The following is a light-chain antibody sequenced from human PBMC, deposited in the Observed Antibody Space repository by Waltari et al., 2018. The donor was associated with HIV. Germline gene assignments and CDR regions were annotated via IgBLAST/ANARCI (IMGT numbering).Light chain of an antibody. V-gene: IGKV1-9*01. CDR1: QNSDSY. CDR3: QQVNGYPLT. Sequence: DIQLTQSPSFLSASGGDRVTITCRASQNSDSYLAWYQQKPGRAPQVLIYSTSTWESGVPSRFSGSGSGTEFALTITNLQPDDFATYYCQQVNGYPLTFGGGTKVEIK. J-gene: IGKJ4*01. CDR2: STS.